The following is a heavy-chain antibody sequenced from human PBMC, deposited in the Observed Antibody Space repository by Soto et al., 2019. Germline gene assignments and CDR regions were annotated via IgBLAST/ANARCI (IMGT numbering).Heavy chain of an antibody. CDR1: GYTFTGYY. D-gene: IGHD1-7*01. V-gene: IGHV1-2*02. J-gene: IGHJ4*02. Sequence: ASVKVSCKSSGYTFTGYYMHWVRQAPGQGLEWMGWINPNSGGTNYAQKFQGRVTMTRDTSISTAYMELSRLRSDDTAVYYCAGDPVSGWNYDQRAPGLFFDYRGQGSLVTVSS. CDR3: AGDPVSGWNYDQRAPGLFFDY. CDR2: INPNSGGT.